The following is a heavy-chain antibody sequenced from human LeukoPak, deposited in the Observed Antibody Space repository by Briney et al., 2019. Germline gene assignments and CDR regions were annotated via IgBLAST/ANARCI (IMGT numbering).Heavy chain of an antibody. V-gene: IGHV1-8*01. CDR2: MNPSSGNT. Sequence: ASVKVSCKASGYTFTSYDINWVRQATGQGLEWIGWMNPSSGNTGYAQKFQGRVTMTRNTSISTAYMELSSLRSEDTAVYYCARGQKSALTYGSGTYAYYFDSWGQGTLVTVSS. CDR3: ARGQKSALTYGSGTYAYYFDS. J-gene: IGHJ4*02. CDR1: GYTFTSYD. D-gene: IGHD3-10*01.